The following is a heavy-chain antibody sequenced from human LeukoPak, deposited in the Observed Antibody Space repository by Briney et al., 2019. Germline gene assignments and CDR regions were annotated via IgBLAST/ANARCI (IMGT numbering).Heavy chain of an antibody. CDR3: ARLGVGMDV. V-gene: IGHV1-69*13. D-gene: IGHD3-16*01. CDR1: GYTFTGYY. CDR2: IIPIFGTA. Sequence: GASVKVSCKASGYTFTGYYMHWVRQAPGQGLEWMGGIIPIFGTANYAQKFQGRVTITADESTSTAYMELSSLRSEDTAVYYCARLGVGMDVWGQGTTVTVSS. J-gene: IGHJ6*02.